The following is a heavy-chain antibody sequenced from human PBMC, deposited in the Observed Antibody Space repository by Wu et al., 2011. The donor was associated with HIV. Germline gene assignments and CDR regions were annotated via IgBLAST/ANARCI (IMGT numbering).Heavy chain of an antibody. D-gene: IGHD6-13*01. CDR1: GYSISSGYY. CDR2: IYHSGST. CDR3: ARRGQQQLDWFDY. Sequence: GLVKPSETLSLTCAVPGYSISSGYYWGWIRQPQEGLEWIGSIYHSGSTYYNPSLKSRVTISVDTSKNQFSLKLSSVTAADTAVYYCARRGQQQLDWFDYWGQGTLVTVSS. V-gene: IGHV4-38-2*01. J-gene: IGHJ4*02.